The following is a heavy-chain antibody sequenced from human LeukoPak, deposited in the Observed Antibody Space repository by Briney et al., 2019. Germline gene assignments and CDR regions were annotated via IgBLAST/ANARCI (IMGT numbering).Heavy chain of an antibody. Sequence: SETLSLTCAVYGGSFSGYYWSWIRQPPGKGLEWSGEINHSGSTNYNPSLKSRVTISVDTSKNQFSLKLSSVTAADTAVYYCAREGGTAMVTPYFDYWGQGTLVTVSS. J-gene: IGHJ4*02. CDR2: INHSGST. V-gene: IGHV4-34*01. D-gene: IGHD5-18*01. CDR1: GGSFSGYY. CDR3: AREGGTAMVTPYFDY.